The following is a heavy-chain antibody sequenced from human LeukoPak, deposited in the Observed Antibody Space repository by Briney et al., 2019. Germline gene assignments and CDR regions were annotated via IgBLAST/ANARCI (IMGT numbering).Heavy chain of an antibody. Sequence: VASVKVSCKASGYTFTGYYMHWVRQAPGQGLEWMGWINPNSGGTNYAQKFQGRVTMTTDTSTSTAYMELRSLRSDDTAVYYCARDYSSSWENWFDPWGQGTLVTVSS. CDR2: INPNSGGT. V-gene: IGHV1-2*02. CDR1: GYTFTGYY. J-gene: IGHJ5*02. CDR3: ARDYSSSWENWFDP. D-gene: IGHD6-13*01.